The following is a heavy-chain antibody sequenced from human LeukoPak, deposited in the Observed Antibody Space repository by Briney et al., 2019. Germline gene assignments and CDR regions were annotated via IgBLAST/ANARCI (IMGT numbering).Heavy chain of an antibody. Sequence: GGSLRLSCAASGFAVSSNYISWVRQALGKGLEWGSIIYSDGSTFHADSVKGRFNMSRDNSKNTLDLQMNSLRAEDTAVYFCARDRHRYRGINGDGDAFDIWGQGTMVTVSS. D-gene: IGHD5-12*01. J-gene: IGHJ3*02. CDR1: GFAVSSNY. CDR3: ARDRHRYRGINGDGDAFDI. CDR2: IYSDGST. V-gene: IGHV3-53*01.